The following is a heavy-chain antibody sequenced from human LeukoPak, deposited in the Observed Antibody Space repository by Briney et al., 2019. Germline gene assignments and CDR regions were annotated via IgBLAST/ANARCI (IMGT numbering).Heavy chain of an antibody. CDR2: IYTSGTT. D-gene: IGHD6-6*01. J-gene: IGHJ4*02. CDR1: GGSVRRGNYY. Sequence: SETLSLTRTVSGGSVRRGNYYWTWIRQPAGSGLEWIGRIYTSGTTDYNPSLRTRVTISVDASRNQFSLNLSSVTAADTAVYYCAREGQQLVPPFDYWGQGTLVTVSS. CDR3: AREGQQLVPPFDY. V-gene: IGHV4-61*02.